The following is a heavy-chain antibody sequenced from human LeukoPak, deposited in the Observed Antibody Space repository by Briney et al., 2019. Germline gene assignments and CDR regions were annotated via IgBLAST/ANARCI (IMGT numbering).Heavy chain of an antibody. CDR1: GFTFSSYW. Sequence: PGGSLRLSCAASGFTFSSYWMNWARQAPGKGLEWVASINHNGNVNYYVDSVKGRFTLSRDNSINTVDLQMNSLRAEDTAVYYCVKEYHSRGFGAYFDYWGQGTLVTVSS. D-gene: IGHD3-3*01. CDR3: VKEYHSRGFGAYFDY. V-gene: IGHV3-7*01. CDR2: INHNGNVN. J-gene: IGHJ4*02.